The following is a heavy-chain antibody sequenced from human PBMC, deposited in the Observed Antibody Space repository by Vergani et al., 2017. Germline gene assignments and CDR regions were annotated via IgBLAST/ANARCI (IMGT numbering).Heavy chain of an antibody. Sequence: QVQLVESGGGVVQPGRSLRLSCAASGFTFSSYGMHWVRQAPGKGLEWVAVIWYDGSNKYYADSVKGRFTISRDNSKNTLYLQMNSLRAEDTAVYYCAKGNTIFGVVITLDYWGQGTLVTVSS. V-gene: IGHV3-33*06. D-gene: IGHD3-3*01. CDR1: GFTFSSYG. J-gene: IGHJ4*02. CDR3: AKGNTIFGVVITLDY. CDR2: IWYDGSNK.